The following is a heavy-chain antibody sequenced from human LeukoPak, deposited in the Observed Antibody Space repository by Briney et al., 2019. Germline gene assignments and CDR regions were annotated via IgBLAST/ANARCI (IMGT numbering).Heavy chain of an antibody. D-gene: IGHD2-2*01. CDR3: ARHNTQYCSSTSCYSLYYYGMDV. CDR2: IYYSGST. Sequence: SETLSLTCTVSGGSISSGGYYWSWIRQHPGKGLEWIGYIYYSGSTYYNPSLKSRVTISVDTSKNQFSLKLSSVTAADTAVYYCARHNTQYCSSTSCYSLYYYGMDVWGQGTTVTVSS. J-gene: IGHJ6*02. CDR1: GGSISSGGYY. V-gene: IGHV4-31*03.